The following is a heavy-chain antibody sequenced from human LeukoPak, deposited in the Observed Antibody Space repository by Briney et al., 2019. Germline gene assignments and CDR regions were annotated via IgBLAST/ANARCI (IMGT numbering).Heavy chain of an antibody. CDR1: GGSISSYY. CDR3: ARTSPADTAVPWFGP. J-gene: IGHJ5*02. V-gene: IGHV4-59*01. Sequence: PSETLSLTCTVSGGSISSYYWSWIRQPPGKGLEWIGYIYYSGSTNYNPSLKSRVTISVDTSKNQFSLKLSSVTAADTAVYYCARTSPADTAVPWFGPWGQGTLVTVSS. D-gene: IGHD5-18*01. CDR2: IYYSGST.